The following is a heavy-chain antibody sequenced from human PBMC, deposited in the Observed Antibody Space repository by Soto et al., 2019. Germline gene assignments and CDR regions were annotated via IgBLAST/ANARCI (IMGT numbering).Heavy chain of an antibody. CDR3: ARKIRGYSYGAFDY. Sequence: LSLTCTVSGGSISSSSYYWGWIRQPPGKGLEWIGSIYYSGSTYYNPSLKSRVAISVDTSKNQFSLKLSSVTAADTAVYYCARKIRGYSYGAFDYWGQGTLVTVSS. J-gene: IGHJ4*02. D-gene: IGHD5-18*01. CDR1: GGSISSSSYY. V-gene: IGHV4-39*01. CDR2: IYYSGST.